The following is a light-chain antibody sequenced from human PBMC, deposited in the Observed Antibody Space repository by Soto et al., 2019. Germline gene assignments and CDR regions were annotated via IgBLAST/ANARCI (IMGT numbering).Light chain of an antibody. CDR3: QQYTT. V-gene: IGKV1-5*03. CDR1: QSISSW. CDR2: KAS. Sequence: DIQMTQSPSTLSGSVGDRVTITCRASQSISSWLAWYQQKPGKAPKLLIYKASSLESGVPSRFSGSGSGTEFTLTISSLQPDDFATYYCQQYTTFGQGTKVDIK. J-gene: IGKJ1*01.